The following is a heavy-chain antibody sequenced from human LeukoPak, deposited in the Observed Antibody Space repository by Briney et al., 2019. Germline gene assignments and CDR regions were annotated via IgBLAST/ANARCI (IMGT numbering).Heavy chain of an antibody. CDR1: GFIVSANS. D-gene: IGHD5-12*01. J-gene: IGHJ4*02. V-gene: IGHV3-53*01. CDR2: IYSGGGT. Sequence: PGGSLRLSCAASGFIVSANSVTRVRQAPGKGLEWVSVIYSGGGTYYADSVKGRFTISRDNSKNTVYLQMNSLRPEDTAVYYCMWISTGGYWGQGTLVPVSS. CDR3: MWISTGGY.